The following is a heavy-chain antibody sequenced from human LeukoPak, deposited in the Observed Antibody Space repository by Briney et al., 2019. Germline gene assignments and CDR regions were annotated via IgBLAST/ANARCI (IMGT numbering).Heavy chain of an antibody. D-gene: IGHD2-15*01. CDR1: DGSVNSGDFY. CDR2: IYYSGSA. Sequence: PSETLSLTCTVSDGSVNSGDFYWGWIRQPPGKGLEWIGSIYYSGSAYYNSSLQSRLTLSIDTSKNQFSLKLSSVTAADTAVYYCARAVVVIAAPYYFDHWGLGTPVTVSS. J-gene: IGHJ4*02. CDR3: ARAVVVIAAPYYFDH. V-gene: IGHV4-30-4*01.